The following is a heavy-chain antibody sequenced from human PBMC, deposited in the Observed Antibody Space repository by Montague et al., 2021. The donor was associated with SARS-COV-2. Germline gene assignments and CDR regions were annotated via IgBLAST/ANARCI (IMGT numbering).Heavy chain of an antibody. J-gene: IGHJ4*02. Sequence: SETLSLTCGVYGGSFGDDHWSWIRQPPGKGLEWIGDIKQSGSTNXNPSLKSRVTISVDTSKNQFSLKLTSVTVADTAVYFCARGHLSVSMIVVVFTSASYCFDYWGQGAQVTVSS. CDR3: ARGHLSVSMIVVVFTSASYCFDY. D-gene: IGHD3-22*01. CDR1: GGSFGDDH. V-gene: IGHV4-34*01. CDR2: IKQSGST.